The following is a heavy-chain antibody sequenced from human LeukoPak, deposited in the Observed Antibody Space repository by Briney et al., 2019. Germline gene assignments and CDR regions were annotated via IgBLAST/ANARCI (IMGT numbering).Heavy chain of an antibody. CDR3: ARGVAAAEDYYYGMDV. V-gene: IGHV1-18*01. Sequence: ASVKVSHKASGYTFTSYGISWVRQAPGQGLEWMGWISAYNGNTNYAQKLQGRVTMTTDTSTSTAYMELRSLRSDDTAVYYCARGVAAAEDYYYGMDVWGQGTTVTVSS. D-gene: IGHD6-13*01. J-gene: IGHJ6*02. CDR2: ISAYNGNT. CDR1: GYTFTSYG.